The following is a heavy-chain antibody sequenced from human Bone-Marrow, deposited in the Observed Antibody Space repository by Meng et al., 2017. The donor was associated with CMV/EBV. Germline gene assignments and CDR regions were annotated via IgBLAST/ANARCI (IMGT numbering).Heavy chain of an antibody. CDR2: IYSGGSST. Sequence: GGSLRLSCVASGFTFSSYAMSWVRQAPGKGLEWVSVIYSGGSSTYYADSVKGRFTISRDNSKNTLYLQMNSLRAEDTAVYYCAKDGGVLMVYATYFDYWGRGTRVTVSS. V-gene: IGHV3-23*03. J-gene: IGHJ4*01. CDR1: GFTFSSYA. D-gene: IGHD2-8*01. CDR3: AKDGGVLMVYATYFDY.